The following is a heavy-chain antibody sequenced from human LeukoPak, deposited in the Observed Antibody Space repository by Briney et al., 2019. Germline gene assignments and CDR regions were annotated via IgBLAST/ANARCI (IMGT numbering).Heavy chain of an antibody. J-gene: IGHJ6*04. V-gene: IGHV3-49*04. CDR1: GFTFGDNA. CDR2: IRSKAYGGTT. D-gene: IGHD6-13*01. CDR3: TKYSSSHGMDV. Sequence: GGSLRLSCTASGFTFGDNAMSWVRQAPGKGLECVGFIRSKAYGGTTEYAASVKGRFTISRDDSKSIAYLQMNSLKTEDTAVYYCTKYSSSHGMDVWGKGTTVTVSS.